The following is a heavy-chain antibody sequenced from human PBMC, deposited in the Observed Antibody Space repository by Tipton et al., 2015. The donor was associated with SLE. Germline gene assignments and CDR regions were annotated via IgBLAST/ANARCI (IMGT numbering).Heavy chain of an antibody. Sequence: TLSLTCAVYGGSFSGYYWNWIRQPPGKGLEWIGEINHSGSTNYNPSLKSRVTISVDTSKNQFSLKLSSVTAEDTAVYYCAKKESYGDYGYYYYFMDVWGKGTTVTVSS. D-gene: IGHD4-17*01. J-gene: IGHJ6*03. CDR1: GGSFSGYY. CDR3: AKKESYGDYGYYYYFMDV. V-gene: IGHV4-34*01. CDR2: INHSGST.